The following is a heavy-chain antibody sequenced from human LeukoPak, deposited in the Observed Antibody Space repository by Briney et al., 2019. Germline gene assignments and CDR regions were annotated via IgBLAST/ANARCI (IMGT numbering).Heavy chain of an antibody. D-gene: IGHD6-6*01. CDR3: ARAPSSSSAYFDY. J-gene: IGHJ4*02. Sequence: SETLSLTCAVYGGSFSGYYWSWIRQPPGKGLEWVGAINHSGSTNYNPSLKSRVTISVDTSKNQFSRKLSSVTAADTAVYYCARAPSSSSAYFDYWGQGTLVTVSS. V-gene: IGHV4-34*01. CDR2: INHSGST. CDR1: GGSFSGYY.